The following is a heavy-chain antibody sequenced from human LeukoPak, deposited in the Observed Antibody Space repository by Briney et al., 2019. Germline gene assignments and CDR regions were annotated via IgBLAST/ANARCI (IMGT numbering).Heavy chain of an antibody. J-gene: IGHJ4*02. D-gene: IGHD3-3*01. Sequence: SVKVSCKASGGTFSSYAISWVRQAPRQGLEWMGRIIPIFGTANYAQKFQGRVTITTDESTSTAYMELSSLRSEDTAVYYCARHPNHNFWSGYFLRWGQGTLVTVSS. CDR1: GGTFSSYA. CDR3: ARHPNHNFWSGYFLR. CDR2: IIPIFGTA. V-gene: IGHV1-69*05.